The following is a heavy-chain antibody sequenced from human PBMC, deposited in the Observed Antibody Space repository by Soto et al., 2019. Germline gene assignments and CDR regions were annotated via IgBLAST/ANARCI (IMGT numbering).Heavy chain of an antibody. CDR3: AKVSRPSRISAPDFDY. D-gene: IGHD3-10*01. J-gene: IGHJ4*02. V-gene: IGHV3-30-3*01. Sequence: QVQLVESGGGVVQPGTSLRLSCAASGFTLSSDSIHGVRQAPCKGLDWVAFISYDGNTQFYGDSVKGRFIVSRDNSMNTLCSQLNNLQAEDTAVYYCAKVSRPSRISAPDFDYWGQGTLVTVSS. CDR2: ISYDGNTQ. CDR1: GFTLSSDS.